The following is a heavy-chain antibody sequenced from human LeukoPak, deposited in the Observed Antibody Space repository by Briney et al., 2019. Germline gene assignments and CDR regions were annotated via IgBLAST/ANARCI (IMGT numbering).Heavy chain of an antibody. D-gene: IGHD6-19*01. CDR3: ARSRAGTGDYYYYMDV. CDR1: GYTFTGYY. V-gene: IGHV1-2*02. CDR2: INPNSGGT. J-gene: IGHJ6*03. Sequence: ASVKVSCKASGYTFTGYYMHWVRQAPGQGLEWMGWINPNSGGTNYAQKFQGRVTMTRDTSISTAYMELSRLRSDDTAVYYCARSRAGTGDYYYYMDVWGKGTTVTVSS.